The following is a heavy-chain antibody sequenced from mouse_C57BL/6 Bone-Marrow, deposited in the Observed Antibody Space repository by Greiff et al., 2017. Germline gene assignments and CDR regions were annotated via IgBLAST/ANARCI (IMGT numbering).Heavy chain of an antibody. CDR2: ISYSGST. Sequence: EVHLVESGPGLAKPSQTLSLTCSVTGYSITSDYWNWIRKFPGTKLEYMGYISYSGSTYYNPSLKSRISIPRDTSKNQYYLQLNSVTTEDTATYFCARYKWDYDNFDYWGQGTTLTVSS. V-gene: IGHV3-8*01. J-gene: IGHJ2*01. CDR1: GYSITSDY. CDR3: ARYKWDYDNFDY. D-gene: IGHD2-4*01.